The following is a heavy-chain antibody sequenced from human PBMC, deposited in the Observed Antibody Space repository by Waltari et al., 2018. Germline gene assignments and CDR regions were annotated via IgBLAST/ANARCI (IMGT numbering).Heavy chain of an antibody. CDR1: GGSLSRSSYY. CDR3: ARDQVVVPAAKSGIDY. J-gene: IGHJ4*02. Sequence: QLQLQESGPGLVKPSETLSLTCTVSGGSLSRSSYYWGWIRQPPGQGLEWIGSIYYSGSTYYNPSLKSRVTISVDTSKNQFSLKLSSVTAADTAVYYCARDQVVVPAAKSGIDYWGQGTLVTVSS. V-gene: IGHV4-39*07. CDR2: IYYSGST. D-gene: IGHD2-2*01.